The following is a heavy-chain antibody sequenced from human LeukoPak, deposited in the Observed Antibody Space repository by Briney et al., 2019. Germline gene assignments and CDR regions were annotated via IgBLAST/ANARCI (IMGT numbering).Heavy chain of an antibody. CDR2: ISYDGSNK. J-gene: IGHJ4*02. Sequence: PGRSLRLSCAASGFTFRSYAMHWVRQAPGKGLEWVAVISYDGSNKYYADSVKGRFTISRDDSKNTLYLQVNSLRAEDTAVYYCARDQRYYGSGSLGGFDYWGQGTLVTVSS. D-gene: IGHD3-10*01. V-gene: IGHV3-30*04. CDR1: GFTFRSYA. CDR3: ARDQRYYGSGSLGGFDY.